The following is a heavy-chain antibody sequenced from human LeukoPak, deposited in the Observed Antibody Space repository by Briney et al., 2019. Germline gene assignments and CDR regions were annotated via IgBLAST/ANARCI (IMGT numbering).Heavy chain of an antibody. CDR3: ARISSDSISYYDH. D-gene: IGHD3-22*01. Sequence: GGSLRLSCAGSGITFSTYWMHWVRQAPGKGLVWVSRINSEGSAISYADSVKGRFTISRDNAKNTLFLQMNSLRAEDTAVYYCARISSDSISYYDHWGQGTLVTVSS. CDR2: INSEGSAI. V-gene: IGHV3-74*01. J-gene: IGHJ4*02. CDR1: GITFSTYW.